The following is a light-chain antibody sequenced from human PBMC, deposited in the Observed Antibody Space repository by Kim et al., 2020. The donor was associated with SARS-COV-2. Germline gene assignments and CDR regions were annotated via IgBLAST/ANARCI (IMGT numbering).Light chain of an antibody. CDR2: GAS. J-gene: IGKJ2*01. CDR3: QQYGSSPRT. Sequence: EIVLTQSPGTLSLSPGERATLSCRASQSVSGSKLVWYQQKPGQAPRLIIYGASSRATGIPDRFSGSGSGTDFTLTISRLEPEDVAVYYCQQYGSSPRTFGQGTKLEIK. CDR1: QSVSGSK. V-gene: IGKV3-20*01.